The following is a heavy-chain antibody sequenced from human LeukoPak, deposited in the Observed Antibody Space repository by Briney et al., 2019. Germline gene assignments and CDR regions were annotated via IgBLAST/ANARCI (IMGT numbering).Heavy chain of an antibody. J-gene: IGHJ4*02. V-gene: IGHV1-18*01. CDR3: ARDGGRRGRSIAGAGTTYY. CDR2: ISAYNGNT. CDR1: GYTFTSYG. Sequence: ASVKVSCKASGYTFTSYGISWVRQAPGQGLEWMGWISAYNGNTNYAQKLQGRVTMTTDTSTSTAYMELRSLRSDDTAVYYCARDGGRRGRSIAGAGTTYYWGQGTLVTVSS. D-gene: IGHD6-13*01.